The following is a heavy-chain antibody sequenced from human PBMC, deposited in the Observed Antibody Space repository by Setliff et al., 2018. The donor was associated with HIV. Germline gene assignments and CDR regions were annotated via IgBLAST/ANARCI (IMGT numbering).Heavy chain of an antibody. CDR3: ARPLLRTNPVYGILGNWFDS. CDR1: GFKFSNYA. D-gene: IGHD2-8*01. V-gene: IGHV3-33*03. CDR2: IWYDGSNE. Sequence: HPGGSLRLSCATSGFKFSNYAIHWVRQAPGKGLEWVAVIWYDGSNEYYADSVKGRFTISRDNAKNSLYLQMNSLRAEDTAVYYCARPLLRTNPVYGILGNWFDSWGRGTLVTVSS. J-gene: IGHJ5*01.